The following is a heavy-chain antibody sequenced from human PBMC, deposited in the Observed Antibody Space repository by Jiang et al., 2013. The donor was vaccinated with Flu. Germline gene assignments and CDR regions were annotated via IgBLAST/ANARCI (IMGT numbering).Heavy chain of an antibody. J-gene: IGHJ4*02. Sequence: QLLESGGGVVQPGRSLRLSCAASGFTFSSYAMHWVRQAPGKGLEWVAVISYDGSNKYYADSVKGRFTISRDNSKNTLYLQMNSLRAEDTAVYYCARARHGGNSEDYWGQGTLVTVSS. D-gene: IGHD4-23*01. V-gene: IGHV3-30*04. CDR2: ISYDGSNK. CDR1: GFTFSSYA. CDR3: ARARHGGNSEDY.